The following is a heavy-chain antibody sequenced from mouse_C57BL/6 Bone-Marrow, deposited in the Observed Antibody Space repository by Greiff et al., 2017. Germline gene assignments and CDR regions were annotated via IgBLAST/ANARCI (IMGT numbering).Heavy chain of an antibody. CDR2: IGPSDSYT. Sequence: QVQLQQPGAELVMPGASVKLSCKASGYTFTSYWMHWVKQRPGQGLEWIGEIGPSDSYTNYNQKFKGKSTLTLDKSSSTAYMQLSSLTSEDSAVYYCARCDGYSFAYWGQGTLVTVSA. J-gene: IGHJ3*01. CDR3: ARCDGYSFAY. D-gene: IGHD2-3*01. CDR1: GYTFTSYW. V-gene: IGHV1-69*01.